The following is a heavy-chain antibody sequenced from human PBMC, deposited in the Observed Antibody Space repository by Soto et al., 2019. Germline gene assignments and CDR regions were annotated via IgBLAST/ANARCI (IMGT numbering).Heavy chain of an antibody. CDR2: IYWVDDK. CDR1: GFSLDTTGEG. D-gene: IGHD1-1*01. CDR3: EHKRSYGDNWYIRDDCFDP. Sequence: QITLKESGPALVKPTQTLTLTCTFSGFSLDTTGEGVGWIRQPQEKTLEWLELIYWVDDKRYSQSLESRLTITKDTSKNQVFLTMTNMDPLDTATYFCEHKRSYGDNWYIRDDCFDPLGQGILVTVYS. V-gene: IGHV2-5*02. J-gene: IGHJ5*02.